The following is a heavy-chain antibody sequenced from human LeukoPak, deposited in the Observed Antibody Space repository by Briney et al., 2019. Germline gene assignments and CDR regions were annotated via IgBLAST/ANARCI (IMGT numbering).Heavy chain of an antibody. Sequence: ASVKVSCKASGYTFINYALHWVRQAPGQRLEWMGWSNAGNDNTKYSEDFQGRVTITRDTSASTAYMELSSLRSDDTAVYYCARGRGSGSLDYWGQGTLVTVSS. CDR2: SNAGNDNT. J-gene: IGHJ4*02. CDR3: ARGRGSGSLDY. CDR1: GYTFINYA. D-gene: IGHD3-10*01. V-gene: IGHV1-3*02.